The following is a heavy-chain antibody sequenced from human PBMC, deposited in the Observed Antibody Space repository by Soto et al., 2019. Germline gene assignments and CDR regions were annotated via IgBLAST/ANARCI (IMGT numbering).Heavy chain of an antibody. CDR3: ARPTAPYGDYVMGGVDY. Sequence: GGSLRLSCAASGFTFSSFGIHWVRQAPGKGLEWVAVIWYDGSNKYYADSVKGRFTISRDNSKNTLYLQMNSLRAEDTAVYYCARPTAPYGDYVMGGVDYWGQGTLVTVSS. CDR1: GFTFSSFG. CDR2: IWYDGSNK. V-gene: IGHV3-33*01. D-gene: IGHD4-17*01. J-gene: IGHJ4*02.